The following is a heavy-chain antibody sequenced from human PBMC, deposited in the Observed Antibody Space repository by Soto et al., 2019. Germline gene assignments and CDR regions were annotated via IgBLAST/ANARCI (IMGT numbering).Heavy chain of an antibody. V-gene: IGHV3-30*18. CDR1: GFTFSYYA. J-gene: IGHJ4*02. CDR2: ISYDGINK. CDR3: AKLPQDGYSDY. D-gene: IGHD5-18*01. Sequence: ESGGGVVQPGRSLRLSCAASGFTFSYYAMHWVRQAPGKGLEWVAVISYDGINKYYADSVKGRFTISRDNSKDTLYLQMSSLRAEDTAVYYCAKLPQDGYSDYWGQGTLVTVSS.